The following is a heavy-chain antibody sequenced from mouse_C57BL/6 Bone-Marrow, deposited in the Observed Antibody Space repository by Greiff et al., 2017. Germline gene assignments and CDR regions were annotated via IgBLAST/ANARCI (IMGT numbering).Heavy chain of an antibody. V-gene: IGHV5-6*01. Sequence: EVKLMESGGDLVKPGGSLKLSCAASGFTFSSYGMSWVRQTPDKRLEWVATISSGGSYTYYPDSVKGRFTISRDHAKNTLYLQMSSLKSEDTAMYYCARHGYFDVWGTGTTVTVSS. CDR3: ARHGYFDV. J-gene: IGHJ1*03. CDR2: ISSGGSYT. CDR1: GFTFSSYG.